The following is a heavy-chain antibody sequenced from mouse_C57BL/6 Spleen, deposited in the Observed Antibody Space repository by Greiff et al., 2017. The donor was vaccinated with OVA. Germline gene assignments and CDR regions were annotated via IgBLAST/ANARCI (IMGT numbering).Heavy chain of an antibody. J-gene: IGHJ4*01. D-gene: IGHD1-1*01. CDR1: GYTFTDYY. CDR3: AREEELITTSYYYAMDY. Sequence: EVQLQQSGPELVKPGASVKISCKASGYTFTDYYMNWVKQSHGKSLEWIGDINPNNGGTSYNQKFKGKATLTVDKSSSTAYMELRSLTSEDSAVYYCAREEELITTSYYYAMDYWGQGTSVTVSS. V-gene: IGHV1-26*01. CDR2: INPNNGGT.